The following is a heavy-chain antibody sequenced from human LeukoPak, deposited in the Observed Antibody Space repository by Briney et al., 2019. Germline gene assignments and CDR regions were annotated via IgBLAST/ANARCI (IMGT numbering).Heavy chain of an antibody. CDR1: GFTFSSYA. V-gene: IGHV3-21*01. CDR2: ISSSSDYI. J-gene: IGHJ5*02. Sequence: GGSLRLSCAASGFTFSSYAMSWVRQAPGKGLEWVSSISSSSDYIYYADSVKGRFTISRDNAKNSLYLQMKSLRAEDTAVYYCARGKTSQNIVTRKTYNWFDPWGQGTLVTVSS. D-gene: IGHD2/OR15-2a*01. CDR3: ARGKTSQNIVTRKTYNWFDP.